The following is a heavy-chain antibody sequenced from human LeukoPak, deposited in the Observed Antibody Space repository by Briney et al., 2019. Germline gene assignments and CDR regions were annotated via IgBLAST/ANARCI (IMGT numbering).Heavy chain of an antibody. D-gene: IGHD6-19*01. CDR1: GYTFTRYY. V-gene: IGHV1-2*02. CDR3: ARDAAGNDAFDI. Sequence: ASVKVSCKASGYTFTRYYMHWVRQAPGQGLEWMGWINPNSGGTNYAQKFQGRVTMTRDTSISTAYMELSRLRSDDTAEYYCARDAAGNDAFDIWGQGTMVTVSS. J-gene: IGHJ3*02. CDR2: INPNSGGT.